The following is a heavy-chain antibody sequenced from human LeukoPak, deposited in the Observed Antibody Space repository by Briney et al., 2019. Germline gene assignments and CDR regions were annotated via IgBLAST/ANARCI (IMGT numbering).Heavy chain of an antibody. CDR2: INRDGGVK. D-gene: IGHD3-3*02. V-gene: IGHV3-7*01. CDR1: GFTFSDYW. Sequence: PGGSLRLSCAVSGFTFSDYWVTWVRQTPGKGLEFVANINRDGGVKNYVDSVKGRFTISRDNAKNSLYLQMTSLRVDDTAIYYRARDPGFSSFDYWGQGTLVTVSS. J-gene: IGHJ4*02. CDR3: ARDPGFSSFDY.